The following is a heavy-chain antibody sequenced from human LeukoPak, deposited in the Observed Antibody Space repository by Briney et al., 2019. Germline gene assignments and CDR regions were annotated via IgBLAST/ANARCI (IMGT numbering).Heavy chain of an antibody. D-gene: IGHD3-9*01. CDR3: ARHYFDWLLSPTGYFDY. J-gene: IGHJ4*02. V-gene: IGHV4-59*08. Sequence: PSETLSLTCTVSGGSISSYYWSWIRQPPGKGLEWIGYIYYSGSTNYNPSLKSRVTISVDTSKNQFSLKLSSVTAADTAVYYCARHYFDWLLSPTGYFDYWGQGTLVTVSS. CDR2: IYYSGST. CDR1: GGSISSYY.